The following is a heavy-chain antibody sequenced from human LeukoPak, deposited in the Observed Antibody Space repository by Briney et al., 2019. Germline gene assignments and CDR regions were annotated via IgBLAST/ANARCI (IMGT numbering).Heavy chain of an antibody. D-gene: IGHD3-3*01. J-gene: IGHJ3*02. CDR1: GFTFSSYC. Sequence: GGSLRLSCAASGFTFSSYCRSWVRQAPGKGLEWVANIKHDGSDKYYGDSVKGRFTISRDNAKNSLYLQMNSLRAEDTAVYYCASDARGVLRFLEGAFEIWGQGTMVTVSS. CDR3: ASDARGVLRFLEGAFEI. CDR2: IKHDGSDK. V-gene: IGHV3-7*01.